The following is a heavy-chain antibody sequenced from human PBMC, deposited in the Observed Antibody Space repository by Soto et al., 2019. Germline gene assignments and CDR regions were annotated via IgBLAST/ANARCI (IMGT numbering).Heavy chain of an antibody. Sequence: SEKVSCKASGYTFTSYDINWVRQATGQGLEWMGWMNPNSGNTGYAQKFQGRVTITRDTSASTAYMELSSLRSEDTAVYYCARDVAAAGRDYWGQGTRVTVSS. CDR2: MNPNSGNT. CDR1: GYTFTSYD. D-gene: IGHD6-13*01. V-gene: IGHV1-8*03. J-gene: IGHJ4*02. CDR3: ARDVAAAGRDY.